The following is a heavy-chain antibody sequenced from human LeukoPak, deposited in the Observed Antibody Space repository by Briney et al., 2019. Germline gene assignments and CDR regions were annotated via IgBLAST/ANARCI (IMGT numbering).Heavy chain of an antibody. CDR2: IYYSGST. V-gene: IGHV4-59*01. CDR1: GGSISSYY. Sequence: SETLSLTCTVSGGSISSYYWSWVRQPPGKGLEWMGYIYYSGSTNHNPSLKSRVTISVDTSKHQFSLKLSSVTAADTAVYYCARDQFLYYFDYWGQGTLVTASS. CDR3: ARDQFLYYFDY. D-gene: IGHD2/OR15-2a*01. J-gene: IGHJ4*02.